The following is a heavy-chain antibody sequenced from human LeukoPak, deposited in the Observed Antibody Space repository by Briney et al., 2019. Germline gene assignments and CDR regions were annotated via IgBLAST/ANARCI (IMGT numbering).Heavy chain of an antibody. CDR1: GYIFTDYY. Sequence: ASVKVSCKASGYIFTDYYMHWVRQAPGQELGWMGRINPNSGGTNYAQKFQGRVTITRDTSASTAYMELSSLRSEDTAVYYCARGSYCSSTSCYKRGWWFDPWGQGALVTVSS. CDR3: ARGSYCSSTSCYKRGWWFDP. D-gene: IGHD2-2*02. V-gene: IGHV1/OR15-1*04. J-gene: IGHJ5*02. CDR2: INPNSGGT.